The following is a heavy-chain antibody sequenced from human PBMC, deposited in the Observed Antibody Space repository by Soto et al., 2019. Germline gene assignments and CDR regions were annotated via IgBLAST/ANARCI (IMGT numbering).Heavy chain of an antibody. Sequence: VVSLGLCRAAAGCTCVSFTMSWVRQDPGKGLEWVSTISSNSAYIYYTDALRGRFTISRDNAKNSLHLQMNSLRAEDTAVYYCTRDASRDRSARGWFDPWGPGTLVPVSP. V-gene: IGHV3-21*01. CDR2: ISSNSAYI. J-gene: IGHJ5*02. CDR1: GCTCVSFT. D-gene: IGHD3-10*01. CDR3: TRDASRDRSARGWFDP.